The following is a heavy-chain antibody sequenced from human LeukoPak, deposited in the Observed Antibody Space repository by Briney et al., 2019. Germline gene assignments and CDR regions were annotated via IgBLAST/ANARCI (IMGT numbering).Heavy chain of an antibody. D-gene: IGHD3-10*01. CDR2: IKQDGSEK. CDR3: ARDLWEWFGELLSGSYYYYYYYMDV. J-gene: IGHJ6*03. CDR1: GFTFSSYW. Sequence: GGSLRLSCAASGFTFSSYWMSWVRQAPGKGLEWVANIKQDGSEKYYVDSVKGRFTISRDNAKNSLYLQMNSLRAEDTAVYYCARDLWEWFGELLSGSYYYYYYYMDVWGKGTTVTVSS. V-gene: IGHV3-7*01.